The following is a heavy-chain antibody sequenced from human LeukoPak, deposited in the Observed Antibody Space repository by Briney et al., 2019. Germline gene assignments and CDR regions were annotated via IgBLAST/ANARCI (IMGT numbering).Heavy chain of an antibody. CDR2: ISWNSGSI. CDR3: AKGKKSANWFDP. CDR1: GFTFDDYA. J-gene: IGHJ5*02. V-gene: IGHV3-9*01. Sequence: QAGGSLRLSCAASGFTFDDYAMHWVRQAPGNGLEWVSGISWNSGSIGYAESVQGRFTISRDNAKNSLYLQMNSLRAEDTALYYCAKGKKSANWFDPWGQGTLVTVSS.